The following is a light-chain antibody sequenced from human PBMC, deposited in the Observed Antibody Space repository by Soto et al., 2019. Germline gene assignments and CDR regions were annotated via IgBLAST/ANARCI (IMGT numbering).Light chain of an antibody. CDR2: AAS. Sequence: DIQMTQSPSSLSASVGDRVTITCRASQTVRTFLNWYQQKPGKASTLLVYAASTLESAVPPRFSGAGSETDFTLTISGLQPEDFATYYCQQTFSTPITFGQGTRLE. J-gene: IGKJ5*01. V-gene: IGKV1-39*01. CDR1: QTVRTF. CDR3: QQTFSTPIT.